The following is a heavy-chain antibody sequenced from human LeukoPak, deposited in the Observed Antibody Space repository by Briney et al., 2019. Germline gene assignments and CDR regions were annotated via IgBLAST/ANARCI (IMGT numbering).Heavy chain of an antibody. CDR3: AREGGCSSTSCYSWFDP. CDR2: INPNSGGT. D-gene: IGHD2-2*01. V-gene: IGHV1-2*02. Sequence: ASVKVSCKASGYTFTGYYMHWVRQAPGQGLEWMGWINPNSGGTNYAQKFQGRVTMTRDTSISTAYMELSRLRSDDTAVYYCAREGGCSSTSCYSWFDPWGQGTLVTVSS. CDR1: GYTFTGYY. J-gene: IGHJ5*02.